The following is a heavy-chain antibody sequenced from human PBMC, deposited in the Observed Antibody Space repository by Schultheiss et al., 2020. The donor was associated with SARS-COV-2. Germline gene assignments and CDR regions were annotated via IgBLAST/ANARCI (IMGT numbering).Heavy chain of an antibody. V-gene: IGHV1-18*04. CDR3: AREGGSMATTFYYYYGMDV. CDR1: GYTFTGYY. D-gene: IGHD5-24*01. Sequence: GESLKISCKASGYTFTGYYMHWVRQAPGQGLEWMGWISAYNGNTNYAQKLQGRVTMTTDTSTSTAYMELSRLRSDDTAVYYCAREGGSMATTFYYYYGMDVWGQGTTVTVSS. CDR2: ISAYNGNT. J-gene: IGHJ6*02.